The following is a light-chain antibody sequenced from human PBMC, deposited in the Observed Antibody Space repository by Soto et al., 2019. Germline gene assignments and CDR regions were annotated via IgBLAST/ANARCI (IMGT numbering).Light chain of an antibody. CDR1: QSVSSN. V-gene: IGKV3-15*01. CDR3: QQYNNWSRT. J-gene: IGKJ2*01. Sequence: EIVMTQSPATLSVSPGERATLSCRASQSVSSNLAWYQQKPGQAPRLLIYGASTRATGIPDRFSGSGSGTDFPLTISSLQSEDFAVYYCQQYNNWSRTFGQGTKLEIK. CDR2: GAS.